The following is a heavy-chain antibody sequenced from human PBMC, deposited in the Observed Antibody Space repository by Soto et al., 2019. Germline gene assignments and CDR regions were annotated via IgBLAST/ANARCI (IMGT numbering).Heavy chain of an antibody. CDR3: ASSLYQRSSYYYMDV. J-gene: IGHJ6*03. Sequence: GGSLRLSCAASGFTVGSKYMTWARQSPGKGLECVSVIYSGGTTYYADSVKGRFSISRDISKSTLYLQMNSLRVGDTAVYYCASSLYQRSSYYYMDVWGTGTTVTVSS. CDR2: IYSGGTT. D-gene: IGHD6-25*01. V-gene: IGHV3-66*01. CDR1: GFTVGSKY.